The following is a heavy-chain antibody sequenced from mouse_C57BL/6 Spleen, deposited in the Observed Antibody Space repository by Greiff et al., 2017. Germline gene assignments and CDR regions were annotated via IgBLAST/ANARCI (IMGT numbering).Heavy chain of an antibody. CDR2: INPNNGGT. CDR1: GYTFTDYN. CDR3: ARDYGSSDGGYYFDS. Sequence: EVQLQQSGPELVKPGASVKIPCKASGYTFTDYNMDWVKQSHGKSLEWIGDINPNNGGTIYNQKFKGKATLTVDKSSSTAYMESRSLTSEDTAVYYCARDYGSSDGGYYFDSGGQGTTLTVSS. D-gene: IGHD1-1*01. V-gene: IGHV1-18*01. J-gene: IGHJ2*01.